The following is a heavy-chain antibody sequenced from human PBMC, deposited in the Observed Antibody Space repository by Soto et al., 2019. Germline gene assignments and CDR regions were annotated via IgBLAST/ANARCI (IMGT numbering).Heavy chain of an antibody. D-gene: IGHD3-16*01. CDR3: ARAVAPYLGTWFDP. J-gene: IGHJ5*02. CDR1: GGSISSGNSYS. CDR2: ISHTGST. V-gene: IGHV4-30-2*01. Sequence: SETLSLTCAVSGGSISSGNSYSWSWIRQPPGKGLEWIGSISHTGSTSYNPSLKGRVTMSVDKSKNQFSLKLSSVAAADMAVYYCARAVAPYLGTWFDPWGQGTLVTVSS.